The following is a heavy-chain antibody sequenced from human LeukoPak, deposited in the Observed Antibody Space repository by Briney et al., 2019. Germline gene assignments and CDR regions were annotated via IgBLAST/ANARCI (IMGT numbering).Heavy chain of an antibody. J-gene: IGHJ4*02. CDR2: INPNSGGT. Sequence: ASVRVSCKASGYTFTGYYMHWVRQAPGQGLEWMGRINPNSGGTNYAQKFQGRVTMTRDTSISTAYMELSRLRSDVTAVYYCARDLGAVAGYDYWGQGTLVSVSS. CDR3: ARDLGAVAGYDY. CDR1: GYTFTGYY. V-gene: IGHV1-2*06. D-gene: IGHD6-19*01.